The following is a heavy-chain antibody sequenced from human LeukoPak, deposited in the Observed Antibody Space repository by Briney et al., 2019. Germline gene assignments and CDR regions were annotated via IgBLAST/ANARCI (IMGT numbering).Heavy chain of an antibody. CDR1: GYTFTSYD. D-gene: IGHD4/OR15-4a*01. Sequence: ASVKVSCKASGYTFTSYDINWVRQATGQGLEWMGWMNLNSGNTHYDQKFQGRVTMTRNTSISTAYMELSSLRSEDTAVYYCATRGATGLAWGQGTLVTVSS. CDR2: MNLNSGNT. CDR3: ATRGATGLA. J-gene: IGHJ4*02. V-gene: IGHV1-8*01.